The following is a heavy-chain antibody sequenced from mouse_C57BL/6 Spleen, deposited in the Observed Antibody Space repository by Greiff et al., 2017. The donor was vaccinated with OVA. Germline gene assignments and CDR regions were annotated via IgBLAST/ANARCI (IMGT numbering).Heavy chain of an antibody. D-gene: IGHD2-3*01. CDR3: ARGMDGYYAPYAMDY. CDR1: GYTFTDYY. V-gene: IGHV1-26*01. Sequence: EVQLQQSGPELVKPGASVKISCKASGYTFTDYYMNWVKQSHGKSLEWIGDINPNNGGTSYNQKFKGTATLTVDKSSSTAYMELRSLTSEDSAVYYCARGMDGYYAPYAMDYWGQGTSVTVSS. CDR2: INPNNGGT. J-gene: IGHJ4*01.